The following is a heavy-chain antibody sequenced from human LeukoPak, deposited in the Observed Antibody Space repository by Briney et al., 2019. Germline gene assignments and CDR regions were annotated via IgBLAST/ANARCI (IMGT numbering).Heavy chain of an antibody. V-gene: IGHV5-51*01. CDR2: IYPGDSDT. CDR1: GYSFTSYS. CDR3: ARHARDGYASGNYYTDV. Sequence: GESLKISCKSSGYSFTSYSIGWVRQMPGKGLEWMGIIYPGDSDTRYSPSFQGQVTISADKSISTAYLQWSSLKASDTAMYYCARHARDGYASGNYYTDVWGKGTPVTVSS. J-gene: IGHJ6*03. D-gene: IGHD5-24*01.